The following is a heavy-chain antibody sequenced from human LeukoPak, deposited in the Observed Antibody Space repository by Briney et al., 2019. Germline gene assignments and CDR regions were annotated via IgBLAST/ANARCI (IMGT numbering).Heavy chain of an antibody. J-gene: IGHJ5*02. Sequence: GGSLRLSCAASGFTFSRYWMSWVRQAPGKGLEWVSSVNKDGSEKFHADSATGRFTISRDNAKNSLFLQMNTLGAEDAAVYYCARTYDRSTYGVHYFDPWGQGTLVTVSS. D-gene: IGHD3-22*01. CDR1: GFTFSRYW. CDR3: ARTYDRSTYGVHYFDP. V-gene: IGHV3-7*01. CDR2: VNKDGSEK.